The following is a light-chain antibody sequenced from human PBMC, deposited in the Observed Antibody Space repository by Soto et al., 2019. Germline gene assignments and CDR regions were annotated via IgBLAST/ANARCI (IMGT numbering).Light chain of an antibody. CDR1: QTVLYRSSNKSY. CDR2: GAS. V-gene: IGKV4-1*01. Sequence: DIVMTQSPDFLAVSLGERATITCKSSQTVLYRSSNKSYLAWYQQRPEQPPRLLMYGASTRATGVPARFSGSGSGTEFTLTISSLQSEDFAVYYCQQYTDWPLTFGQATRVEIK. CDR3: QQYTDWPLT. J-gene: IGKJ1*01.